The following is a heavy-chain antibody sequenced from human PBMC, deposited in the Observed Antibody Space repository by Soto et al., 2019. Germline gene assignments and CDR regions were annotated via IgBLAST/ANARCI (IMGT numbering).Heavy chain of an antibody. D-gene: IGHD6-19*01. CDR1: GGSISSYY. CDR2: IYTSGST. V-gene: IGHV4-4*07. Sequence: SETLSLTCTVSGGSISSYYWSWFRQPAGKGLEWIGRIYTSGSTNYNPSLKSRVTMSVDTSKNQFSLKLSSVTAADTAVYYCARFHADSSGWYENFDYWGQGTLVTVSS. CDR3: ARFHADSSGWYENFDY. J-gene: IGHJ4*02.